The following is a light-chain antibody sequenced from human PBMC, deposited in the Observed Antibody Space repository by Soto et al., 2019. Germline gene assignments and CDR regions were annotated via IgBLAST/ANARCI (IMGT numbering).Light chain of an antibody. CDR3: SSYTSSSTLV. CDR2: DVS. Sequence: QAVLTQPASVSGSPGQSITISCTGTSSDVGGYNYVSWYQQHTGKAPKLMLYDVSNRPSGVSNRFSGSKSGNTASLTISGLQAEDEADYYCSSYTSSSTLVFGGGTKVTVL. V-gene: IGLV2-14*01. CDR1: SSDVGGYNY. J-gene: IGLJ2*01.